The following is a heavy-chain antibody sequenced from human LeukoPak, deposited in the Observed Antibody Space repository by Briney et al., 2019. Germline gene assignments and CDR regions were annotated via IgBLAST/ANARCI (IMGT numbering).Heavy chain of an antibody. CDR2: ISSSGSTI. CDR1: GFTFSDYY. Sequence: GGSLRLSCAASGFTFSDYYMSWIRQAPGKGLEWLSFISSSGSTIYYADSVKGRLTISRDNAKNSLYLQINSLRAEDTAVYYCARGGRQATGDSYASNQNDYWGQGTLVTVSS. CDR3: ARGGRQATGDSYASNQNDY. J-gene: IGHJ4*02. D-gene: IGHD5-18*01. V-gene: IGHV3-11*01.